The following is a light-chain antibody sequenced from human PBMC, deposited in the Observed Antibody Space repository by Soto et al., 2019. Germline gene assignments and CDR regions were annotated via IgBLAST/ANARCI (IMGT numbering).Light chain of an antibody. V-gene: IGLV2-14*03. CDR3: CSLTTSHTYV. Sequence: QSALTQPASVSGSPGQSITISCTGTNRDVGHYDYVSWYQQHPGKAPKLMIYHVTYRPSGVSNRYSGSKSGNSASLTISGLQADDEADYYCCSLTTSHTYVFGSGTKLTVL. J-gene: IGLJ1*01. CDR2: HVT. CDR1: NRDVGHYDY.